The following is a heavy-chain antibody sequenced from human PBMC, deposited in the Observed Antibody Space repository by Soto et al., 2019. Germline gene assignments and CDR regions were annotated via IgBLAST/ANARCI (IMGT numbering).Heavy chain of an antibody. CDR1: GLSFSSYA. V-gene: IGHV3-23*01. J-gene: IGHJ4*02. D-gene: IGHD3-9*01. CDR2: ISRSGNST. Sequence: GGSQRLSYAVSGLSFSSYAMTWVRQSPGKGLEWVSSISRSGNSTYSADSVRGRFTISRDNSKNTLYLQMNSLRAEDTAVYYCAKDAKILDWLPTSYYFDFWGQGTLVTVSS. CDR3: AKDAKILDWLPTSYYFDF.